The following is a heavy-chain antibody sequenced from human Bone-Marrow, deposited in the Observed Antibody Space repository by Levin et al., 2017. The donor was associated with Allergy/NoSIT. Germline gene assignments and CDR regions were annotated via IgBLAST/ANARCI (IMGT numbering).Heavy chain of an antibody. Sequence: QPGGSLRLSCAASGFSFNTYWMHWVRQAPGEGLVWVSRISSDGTKTTYADSVKGRFTTSRDNAKNIMYLEMDGLRDEDTAVYYCAREPYDFWSGYNLDYWGPGILVTVSS. CDR1: GFSFNTYW. CDR2: ISSDGTKT. D-gene: IGHD3-3*01. V-gene: IGHV3-74*03. J-gene: IGHJ4*02. CDR3: AREPYDFWSGYNLDY.